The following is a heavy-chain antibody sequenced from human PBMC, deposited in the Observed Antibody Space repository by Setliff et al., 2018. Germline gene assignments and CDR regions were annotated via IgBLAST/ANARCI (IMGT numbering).Heavy chain of an antibody. J-gene: IGHJ5*02. Sequence: SETLSLTCTVSGYSISSGYYWGWIRQPPGKGLEWIGSIYHSGSTYYNPSLKTRVTMSIDTSTNQFSLKLTSLTAADTAVYYCARGDSSDIVVVPDAMRRGWFDPWGQGTLVTVSS. D-gene: IGHD2-2*01. V-gene: IGHV4-38-2*02. CDR2: IYHSGST. CDR3: ARGDSSDIVVVPDAMRRGWFDP. CDR1: GYSISSGYY.